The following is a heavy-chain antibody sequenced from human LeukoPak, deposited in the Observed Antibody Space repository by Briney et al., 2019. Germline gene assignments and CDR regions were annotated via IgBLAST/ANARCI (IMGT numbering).Heavy chain of an antibody. CDR1: GVSISSYY. CDR3: ARGAAGYSYG. CDR2: IYYSGST. D-gene: IGHD5-18*01. J-gene: IGHJ4*02. V-gene: IGHV4-59*01. Sequence: TSETLSLTCTVSGVSISSYYWSWIRQPPGKGLEWIGHIYYSGSTNYNPPLKSRVTISIDTSKNQFSLRLSSVTAADTAVYYCARGAAGYSYGWGQGTLVTVSS.